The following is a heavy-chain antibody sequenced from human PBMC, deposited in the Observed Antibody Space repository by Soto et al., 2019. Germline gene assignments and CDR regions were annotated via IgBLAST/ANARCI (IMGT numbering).Heavy chain of an antibody. J-gene: IGHJ4*02. Sequence: GGSLRLSCAASGFTFNIFPMAWVRQAPGKGLEWVSKIGVSGAGTEYAESVKGRFTISRDDSKNTIYMQMDSLRVEDTALYYCAREIDRGSSDYWGQGTLVTVSS. CDR3: AREIDRGSSDY. D-gene: IGHD2-15*01. CDR2: IGVSGAGT. CDR1: GFTFNIFP. V-gene: IGHV3-23*01.